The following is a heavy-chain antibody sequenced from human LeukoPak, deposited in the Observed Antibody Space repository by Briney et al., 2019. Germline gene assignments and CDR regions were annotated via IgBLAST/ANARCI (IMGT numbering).Heavy chain of an antibody. D-gene: IGHD2-21*01. Sequence: SETLSLTCTVSGGSISSGGYYWSWIRQHPGKGLEWIGYIYYSGSTYYNPSLKSRVTISVDTSKNQFSLKLSSVTAADTAVYYCARTPYESWYFDLWGRGTLVTVSS. J-gene: IGHJ2*01. CDR1: GGSISSGGYY. CDR2: IYYSGST. V-gene: IGHV4-31*03. CDR3: ARTPYESWYFDL.